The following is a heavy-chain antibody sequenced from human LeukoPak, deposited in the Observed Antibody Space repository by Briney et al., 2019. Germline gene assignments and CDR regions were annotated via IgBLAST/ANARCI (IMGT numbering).Heavy chain of an antibody. D-gene: IGHD3-3*01. CDR1: GFTFSSYA. CDR3: AREASYYDFWSGYLDY. V-gene: IGHV3-23*01. Sequence: GGSLRLSCAASGFTFSSYAMNWVRQAPGKGLEWVSAISGSGGSTYYADSVKGRFTISRDNSKNTLYLQMNSLRAEDTAVYYCAREASYYDFWSGYLDYWGQGTLVTVSS. CDR2: ISGSGGST. J-gene: IGHJ4*02.